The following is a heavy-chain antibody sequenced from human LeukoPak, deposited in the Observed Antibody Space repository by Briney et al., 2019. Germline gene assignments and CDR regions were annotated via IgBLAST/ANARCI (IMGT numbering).Heavy chain of an antibody. J-gene: IGHJ4*02. D-gene: IGHD3-10*01. V-gene: IGHV3-9*01. Sequence: GGSLRLSCAASGFTFDDYAMHWVRQAPGKGLEWVSGISWNSGSIGYADSVKGRFTISRDNAKNSLYLQMNSLRAEDTALYYCAKDKERITMVRGVLDYWGQGTLVTVSS. CDR3: AKDKERITMVRGVLDY. CDR1: GFTFDDYA. CDR2: ISWNSGSI.